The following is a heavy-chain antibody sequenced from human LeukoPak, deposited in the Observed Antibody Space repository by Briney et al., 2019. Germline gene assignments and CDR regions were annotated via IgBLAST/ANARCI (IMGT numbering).Heavy chain of an antibody. CDR1: GGSISGYY. CDR3: PRVGIDSTTSSKFTLNYFDY. V-gene: IGHV4-4*09. D-gene: IGHD2/OR15-2a*01. J-gene: IGHJ4*02. Sequence: SETLSLTCTVSGGSISGYYWSWIRQPPGKGLECIGLIYSSGSANYNPSLKTRVTMSVDTSKNQFSLNLRSVTAADTAVYYCPRVGIDSTTSSKFTLNYFDYWGQGTLVSVSS. CDR2: IYSSGSA.